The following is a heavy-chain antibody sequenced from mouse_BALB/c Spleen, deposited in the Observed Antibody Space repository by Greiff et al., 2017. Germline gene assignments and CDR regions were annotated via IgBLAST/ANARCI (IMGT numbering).Heavy chain of an antibody. J-gene: IGHJ4*01. CDR1: GYAFSSSW. Sequence: QVQLQQSGPELVKPGASVKISCKASGYAFSSSWMNWVKQRPGQGLEWIGRIYPGDGDTNYNGKFKGKATLTADKSSSTAYMQLSSLTSVDSAVYFCARYGNYGYAMDYWGQGTSVTVSS. CDR2: IYPGDGDT. D-gene: IGHD2-1*01. CDR3: ARYGNYGYAMDY. V-gene: IGHV1-82*01.